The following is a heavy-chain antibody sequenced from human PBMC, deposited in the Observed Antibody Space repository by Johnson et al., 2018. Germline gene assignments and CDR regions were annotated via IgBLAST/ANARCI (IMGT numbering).Heavy chain of an antibody. V-gene: IGHV3-23*04. CDR2: ISGSGGST. CDR1: GFTFSSYA. CDR3: AFPNRGVLGAFDI. D-gene: IGHD3-10*01. J-gene: IGHJ3*02. Sequence: VQLVESGGGLVQPGGSLRLSCAASGFTFSSYAMSWVRQAPGKGLEWVSAISGSGGSTYYADSVKGRFTISRDNSKNTLFLQMNSLRAEDTAGYYCAFPNRGVLGAFDIWGQGTMGTVSS.